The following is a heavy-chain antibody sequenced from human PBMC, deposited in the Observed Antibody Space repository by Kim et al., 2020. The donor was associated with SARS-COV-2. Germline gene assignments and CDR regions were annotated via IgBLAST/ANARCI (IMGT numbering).Heavy chain of an antibody. V-gene: IGHV1-46*01. CDR3: ARDLTGTTLYGMDV. D-gene: IGHD1-7*01. Sequence: LEWMGIINPSGGSTSYAQKFQGRVTMTRDTSTSTVFMELSSLRSEDTAVYYCARDLTGTTLYGMDVWGQGTTVTVSS. CDR2: INPSGGST. J-gene: IGHJ6*02.